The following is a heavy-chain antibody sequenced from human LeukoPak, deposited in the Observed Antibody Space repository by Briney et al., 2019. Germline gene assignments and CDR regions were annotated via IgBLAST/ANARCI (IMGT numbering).Heavy chain of an antibody. V-gene: IGHV5-10-1*01. D-gene: IGHD6-13*01. CDR2: IDPSDSYT. J-gene: IGHJ5*02. CDR1: GYSFTSYW. CDR3: ARSGYSSSWPHPSMWFDP. Sequence: GESLRISCKGSGYSFTSYWISWVRQMPGKGLEWMGRIDPSDSYTNYSPSFQGHVTISADKSISTAYLQWSSLKASDTAMYYCARSGYSSSWPHPSMWFDPWDQGTLVTVSS.